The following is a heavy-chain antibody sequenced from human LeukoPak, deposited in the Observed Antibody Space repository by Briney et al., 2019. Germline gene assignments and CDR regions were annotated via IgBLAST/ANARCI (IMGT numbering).Heavy chain of an antibody. CDR1: GFTVSSNY. V-gene: IGHV3-53*01. CDR3: ARDLFDDYSLDY. J-gene: IGHJ4*02. Sequence: QPGGSLRLSCAASGFTVSSNYMSWVRQAPGKGLEWVSVIYSGGSTYYADSVKGRFTISRDNSKNTVDLQMNSLKAEDTAVYYCARDLFDDYSLDYWGQGTLVTVSS. CDR2: IYSGGST. D-gene: IGHD3-16*01.